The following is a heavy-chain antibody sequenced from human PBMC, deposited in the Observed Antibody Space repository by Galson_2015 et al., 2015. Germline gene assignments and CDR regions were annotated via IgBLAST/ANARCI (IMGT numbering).Heavy chain of an antibody. CDR2: VDSRGRK. V-gene: IGHV4-34*01. J-gene: IGHJ3*02. Sequence: SETLSLTCAVYGDSFSVYYWSWIRQPPGKGLEWIGEVDSRGRKKYNPSLSSRLSISVDTSKNQFSLKLRSATAADTALYFCARPVDCSSTTCTGPFHIWGQGTMVTVSS. CDR1: GDSFSVYY. D-gene: IGHD2-2*01. CDR3: ARPVDCSSTTCTGPFHI.